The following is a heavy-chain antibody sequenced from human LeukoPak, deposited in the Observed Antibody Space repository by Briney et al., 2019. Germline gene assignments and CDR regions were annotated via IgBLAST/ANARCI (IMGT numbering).Heavy chain of an antibody. V-gene: IGHV3-53*01. CDR3: ARGRPGIAVAGSGFDY. CDR2: IYSIGSI. CDR1: GFTVSSTY. Sequence: GGSLRLTCAASGFTVSSTYMTWVRQAPGKGLEWASVIYSIGSIDYADSVKGRFTISRDTSTNTLYLQMNSLRAEDTAVYYCARGRPGIAVAGSGFDYWGQGTLVTVSS. D-gene: IGHD6-19*01. J-gene: IGHJ4*02.